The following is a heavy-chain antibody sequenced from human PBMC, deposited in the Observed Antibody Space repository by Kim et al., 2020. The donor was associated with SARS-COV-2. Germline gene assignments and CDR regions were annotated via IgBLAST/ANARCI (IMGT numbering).Heavy chain of an antibody. CDR1: GGSISSYY. V-gene: IGHV4-59*13. J-gene: IGHJ6*02. Sequence: SDPLSLTCTVSGGSISSYYWSWIRQPPGKGLEWIGYIYYSGSTHYNPSLKSRVTISVDTSKIQFSLKLSSVTAADTAVYYCARGLAGSYANYYGLDVWGQGTTVTVSS. D-gene: IGHD1-26*01. CDR3: ARGLAGSYANYYGLDV. CDR2: IYYSGST.